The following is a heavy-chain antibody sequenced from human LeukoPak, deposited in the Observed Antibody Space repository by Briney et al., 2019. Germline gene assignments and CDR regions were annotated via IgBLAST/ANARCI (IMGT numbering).Heavy chain of an antibody. CDR2: ISAYNGNT. Sequence: GASVKVSCKASGYTFTSYGISWVRQAPGQGLEWMGWISAYNGNTNYAQKLQGRVTMTTDTSTSTACMELRSLRSDDTAVYYCARSGRYLTFPFDYWGQGTLVTVSS. D-gene: IGHD3-9*01. J-gene: IGHJ4*02. CDR1: GYTFTSYG. V-gene: IGHV1-18*01. CDR3: ARSGRYLTFPFDY.